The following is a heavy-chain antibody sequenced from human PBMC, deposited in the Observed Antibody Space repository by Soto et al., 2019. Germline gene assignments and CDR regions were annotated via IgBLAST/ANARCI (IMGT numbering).Heavy chain of an antibody. CDR1: GSTFSSYG. CDR2: IWYDGSNK. V-gene: IGHV3-33*01. D-gene: IGHD1-7*01. J-gene: IGHJ5*02. Sequence: LRLSCAASGSTFSSYGMHWVRQAPGKGLEWVAVIWYDGSNKYYADSVKGRFTISRDNSKNTLYLQMNSLRAEDTAVYYCARSRAGTPTLINWFDPWGQGTLVTVSS. CDR3: ARSRAGTPTLINWFDP.